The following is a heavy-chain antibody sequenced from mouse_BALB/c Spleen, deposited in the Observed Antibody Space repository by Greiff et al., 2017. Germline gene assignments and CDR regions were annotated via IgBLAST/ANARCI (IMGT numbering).Heavy chain of an antibody. Sequence: EVQLVESGPGLVKPSQSLSLTCSVTGYSITSGYYWNWIRQFPGNKLEWMGYISYDGSNNYNPSLKNRISITRDTSKNQFFLKLNSVTTEDTATYYCARGGYGSYWGQGTLVTVSA. CDR2: ISYDGSN. J-gene: IGHJ3*01. D-gene: IGHD2-14*01. V-gene: IGHV3-6*02. CDR3: ARGGYGSY. CDR1: GYSITSGYY.